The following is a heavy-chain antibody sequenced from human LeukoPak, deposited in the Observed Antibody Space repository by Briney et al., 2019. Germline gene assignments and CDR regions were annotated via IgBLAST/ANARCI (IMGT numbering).Heavy chain of an antibody. CDR1: GGSFSGYY. D-gene: IGHD1-7*01. CDR3: ARGVRGSTSWNSYYNYFYLDV. V-gene: IGHV4-59*01. J-gene: IGHJ6*03. CDR2: IYYSGST. Sequence: SETLSLTCAVYGGSFSGYYWSWIRQPPGKGLEWIGYIYYSGSTNYNPSLKSRVTISVDTSKNQFSLKLSSVTAADTAVYYCARGVRGSTSWNSYYNYFYLDVWGKGTTVTVSS.